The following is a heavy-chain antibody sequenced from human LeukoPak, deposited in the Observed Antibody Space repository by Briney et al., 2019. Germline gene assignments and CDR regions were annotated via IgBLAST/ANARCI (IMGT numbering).Heavy chain of an antibody. CDR1: GCSFTSYW. J-gene: IGHJ6*03. CDR3: ARQVDYYHYMDV. CDR2: IFPTDSDT. V-gene: IGHV5-51*01. Sequence: GESLKISCKGSGCSFTSYWIGWVRQMPGKGLEWMGIIFPTDSDTRYSPSFQGQVTISVDKSISTAYLQWRSLKASDTAMYYCARQVDYYHYMDVWGKGSTVTVSS.